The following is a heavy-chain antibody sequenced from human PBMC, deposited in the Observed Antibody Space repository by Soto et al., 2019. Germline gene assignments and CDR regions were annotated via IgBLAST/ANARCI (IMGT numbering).Heavy chain of an antibody. CDR3: AKDLYSHYGDAFDI. V-gene: IGHV3-9*01. CDR1: GFTFDDYA. CDR2: ISWNSDNI. J-gene: IGHJ3*02. D-gene: IGHD4-4*01. Sequence: EVQLVESGGGLVQPGRSLRLSCAASGFTFDDYAMHWVRQAPGKGLEWVSGISWNSDNIVYADSVKGRFTISRDNAKNSLSLQMNSLRAEDTALYYCAKDLYSHYGDAFDIWGQGTIVTVSS.